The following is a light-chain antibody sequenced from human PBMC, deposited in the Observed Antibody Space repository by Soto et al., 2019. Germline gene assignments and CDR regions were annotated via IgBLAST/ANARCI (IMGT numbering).Light chain of an antibody. CDR2: EVT. V-gene: IGLV2-14*01. Sequence: QSVLTQPASVSGSPGQSITISCTGTSSDVGGYNYVSWYQHHPGKAPKLMIFEVTSRPSGVSNRFSGSKSGNTASLTLSGLQAEDEADYYCSSYTILNSYVFGTGTKVIV. CDR3: SSYTILNSYV. J-gene: IGLJ1*01. CDR1: SSDVGGYNY.